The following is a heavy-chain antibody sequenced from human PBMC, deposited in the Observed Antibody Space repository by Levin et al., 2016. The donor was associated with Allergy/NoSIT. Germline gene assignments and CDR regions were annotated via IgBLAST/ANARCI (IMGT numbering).Heavy chain of an antibody. CDR3: AKDREARGYYYYYGMDV. V-gene: IGHV3-23*01. J-gene: IGHJ6*02. D-gene: IGHD5-12*01. Sequence: VRQAPGKGLEWVSAISGSGGSTYYADSVKGRFTISRDNSKNTLYLQMNSLRAEDTAVYYCAKDREARGYYYYYGMDVWGQGTTVTVSS. CDR2: ISGSGGST.